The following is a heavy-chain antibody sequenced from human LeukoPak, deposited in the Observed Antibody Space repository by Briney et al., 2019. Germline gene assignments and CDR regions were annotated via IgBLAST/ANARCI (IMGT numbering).Heavy chain of an antibody. Sequence: SETLSLTCAVSGGSISSYYWSWIRQPPGKGLEWVGYVSYSGSTNYNPSLKSRVTISVDTSKNQFSLKLISVTAADTAVYYCASRKLGNDYWGQGTLVTVSS. CDR3: ASRKLGNDY. J-gene: IGHJ4*02. V-gene: IGHV4-59*01. CDR2: VSYSGST. CDR1: GGSISSYY. D-gene: IGHD7-27*01.